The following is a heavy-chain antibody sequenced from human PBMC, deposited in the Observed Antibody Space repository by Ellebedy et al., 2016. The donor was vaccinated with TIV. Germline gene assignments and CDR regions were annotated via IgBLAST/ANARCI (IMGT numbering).Heavy chain of an antibody. D-gene: IGHD2-2*01. V-gene: IGHV3-7*03. CDR1: GFTFSGYW. Sequence: GESLKISCAASGFTFSGYWMSWVRQAPGKGLEWVANIKEDGSEAYYVDSVKGRFTISRDNAKNSLYLQMSNLRAEDTAVFYRARAGGRHSTGSGFYWGQGTRVTVST. J-gene: IGHJ4*02. CDR2: IKEDGSEA. CDR3: ARAGGRHSTGSGFY.